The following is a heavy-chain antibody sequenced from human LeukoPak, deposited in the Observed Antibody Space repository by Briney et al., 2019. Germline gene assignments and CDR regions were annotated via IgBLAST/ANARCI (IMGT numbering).Heavy chain of an antibody. CDR3: ARAGTCSSTSCDGGIEY. V-gene: IGHV3-21*06. CDR2: ISTTSTYI. J-gene: IGHJ4*02. CDR1: GFAFSSYN. Sequence: PGGSLRLSCAASGFAFSSYNMKWVRQAPGKGLEWVSFISTTSTYIYYADSVKGRFTISRDNSKNLLYLQMDSLRVEDTAVYYCARAGTCSSTSCDGGIEYWGQGTLVTVSS. D-gene: IGHD2-2*01.